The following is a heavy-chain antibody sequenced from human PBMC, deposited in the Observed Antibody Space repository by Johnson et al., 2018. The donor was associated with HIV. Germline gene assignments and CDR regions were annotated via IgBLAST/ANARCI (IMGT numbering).Heavy chain of an antibody. V-gene: IGHV3-15*01. CDR3: AREGAPSARDFGAFDI. J-gene: IGHJ3*02. Sequence: EVQLVESGGGLVKPGGSLRLSCAASGFTFINAWMSWVRQAPGKGLAWVGRIYSKTDGGTTEYAAPVKGRFTISRDDSKNTLYLQMSSLRTEDAGVYYCAREGAPSARDFGAFDIWGQGTMVTVSS. D-gene: IGHD1-26*01. CDR1: GFTFINAW. CDR2: IYSKTDGGTT.